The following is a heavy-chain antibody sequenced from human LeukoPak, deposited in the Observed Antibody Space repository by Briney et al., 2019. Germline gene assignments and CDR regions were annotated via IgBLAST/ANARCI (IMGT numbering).Heavy chain of an antibody. Sequence: SETLSLTCTVSGGSISDNYWSWIRQPPGKGLEWMGYAYSSGHTNYNPSLKSRVTISVDTSKNQFSLKLSSVTAADTAVYYCARGGGLLWPDNWFDPWGQGTLVTVSS. D-gene: IGHD3-10*01. CDR1: GGSISDNY. CDR2: AYSSGHT. CDR3: ARGGGLLWPDNWFDP. J-gene: IGHJ5*02. V-gene: IGHV4-59*01.